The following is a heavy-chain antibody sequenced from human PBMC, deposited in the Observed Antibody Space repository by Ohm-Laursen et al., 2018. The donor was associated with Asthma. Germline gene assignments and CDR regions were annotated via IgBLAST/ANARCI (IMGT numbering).Heavy chain of an antibody. J-gene: IGHJ4*02. CDR3: AKDPGGDYDYIWGSYRIEKGPTYFDY. D-gene: IGHD3-16*02. V-gene: IGHV3-23*01. Sequence: SLRLSCAASGFTFDDYAMHWVRQAPGKGLEWVSAISGSGGSTYYADSVKGRFTISRDNSKNTLYLQMNSLRAEDTAVYYCAKDPGGDYDYIWGSYRIEKGPTYFDYWGQGTLVTVSS. CDR1: GFTFDDYA. CDR2: ISGSGGST.